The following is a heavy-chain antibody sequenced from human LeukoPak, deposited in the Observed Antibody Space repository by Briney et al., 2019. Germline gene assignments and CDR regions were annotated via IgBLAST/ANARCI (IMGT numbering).Heavy chain of an antibody. V-gene: IGHV4-34*01. D-gene: IGHD3-22*01. J-gene: IGHJ4*02. CDR3: ARGGYYDSRGHFDY. Sequence: PSETLSLTCAVYGGSFSGYYWSWIRQPPGKGLEWIGEINHSGSTNYNPSLKSRVTISVDTSKNQFSLKLSSVTAADTAVYYCARGGYYDSRGHFDYWGQGTLVTVSS. CDR2: INHSGST. CDR1: GGSFSGYY.